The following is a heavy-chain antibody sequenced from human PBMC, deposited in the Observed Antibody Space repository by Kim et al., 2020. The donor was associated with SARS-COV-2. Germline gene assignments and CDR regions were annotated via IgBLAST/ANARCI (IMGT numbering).Heavy chain of an antibody. CDR1: GGSISSGSYY. CDR2: IYTSGST. D-gene: IGHD3-10*01. V-gene: IGHV4-61*02. CDR3: ATSRVRGVTKNWFDP. Sequence: SETLSLTCTVSGGSISSGSYYWSWIRQPAGKGLEWIGRIYTSGSTNYNPSLKSRVTISVDTSKNQFSLKLSSVTAADTAVYYCATSRVRGVTKNWFDPWGQGTLVTVSS. J-gene: IGHJ5*02.